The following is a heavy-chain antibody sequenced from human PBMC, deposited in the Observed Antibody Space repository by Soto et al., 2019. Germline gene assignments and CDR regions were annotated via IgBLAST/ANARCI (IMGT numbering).Heavy chain of an antibody. CDR3: ARVQGSGSYYNGYGMDV. J-gene: IGHJ6*02. D-gene: IGHD3-10*01. CDR2: INHSGST. CDR1: GGSFSGYY. V-gene: IGHV4-34*01. Sequence: SETLSLTCAVYGGSFSGYYWSWICQPPGKGLEWIGEINHSGSTNYNPSLKSRVIISVDTSKNQFSLKLSSVTAADTAVYYCARVQGSGSYYNGYGMDVWGQGTTVTVSS.